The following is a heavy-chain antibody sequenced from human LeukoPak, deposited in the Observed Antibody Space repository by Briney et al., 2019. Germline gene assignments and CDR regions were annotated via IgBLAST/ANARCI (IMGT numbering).Heavy chain of an antibody. J-gene: IGHJ4*02. CDR1: GFTFSSYW. Sequence: GGSLRLSCVASGFTFSSYWMTWVRQAPGKGLEWVANIQPDGSQGLYVDSVKGRFIISRDNAKKSLYLQMNSLRAEDTAVYYCTRDLLYGALDSWGQGTLVTVSS. CDR3: TRDLLYGALDS. D-gene: IGHD4-17*01. CDR2: IQPDGSQG. V-gene: IGHV3-7*01.